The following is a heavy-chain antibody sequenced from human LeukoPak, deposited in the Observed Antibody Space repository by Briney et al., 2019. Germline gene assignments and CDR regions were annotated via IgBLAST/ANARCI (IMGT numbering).Heavy chain of an antibody. CDR3: ARHRGGGPYGSGRTYNWFDP. J-gene: IGHJ5*02. CDR1: GGSISSSSYY. CDR2: IYYSGST. V-gene: IGHV4-39*01. D-gene: IGHD3-10*01. Sequence: SETLSLTCTVSGGSISSSSYYRGWIRQPPGKGLEWIGSIYYSGSTYYNPSLKSRVTISVDTSKNQFSLKLSSVTAADTAVYYCARHRGGGPYGSGRTYNWFDPWGQGTLVTVSS.